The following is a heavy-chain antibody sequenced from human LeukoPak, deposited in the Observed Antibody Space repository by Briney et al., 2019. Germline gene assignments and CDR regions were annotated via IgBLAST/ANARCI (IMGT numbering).Heavy chain of an antibody. Sequence: SETLSLTCAVYGGSFSGYYWSWIRQPPGKGLEWIGEINHSGSTYYNPSLKSRVTISVDTSKNQFSVRLSSVAAADTAVYYCARSPGGVNNWFDPWGQGTLVTVSS. CDR1: GGSFSGYY. CDR3: ARSPGGVNNWFDP. J-gene: IGHJ5*02. D-gene: IGHD2-8*01. V-gene: IGHV4-34*01. CDR2: INHSGST.